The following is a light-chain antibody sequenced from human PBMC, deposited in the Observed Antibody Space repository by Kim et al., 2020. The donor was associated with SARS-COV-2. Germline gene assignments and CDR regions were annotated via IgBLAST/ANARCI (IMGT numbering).Light chain of an antibody. V-gene: IGKV1-5*03. J-gene: IGKJ2*01. Sequence: DIQMTQSPSILSASVGDRVTITCRASQSISSWLAWYQQKPGKAPKLLIYKASSLESGVPSRFSGSGSGTEFTLTISSLQPDDFATYYCQQYNSYSFGQETELDI. CDR2: KAS. CDR1: QSISSW. CDR3: QQYNSYS.